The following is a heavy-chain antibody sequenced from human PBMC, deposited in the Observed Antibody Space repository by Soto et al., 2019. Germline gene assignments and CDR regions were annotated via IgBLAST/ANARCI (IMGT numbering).Heavy chain of an antibody. V-gene: IGHV5-51*01. CDR2: IYPGDSDT. CDR3: ARLDDTAMDSLGFDY. J-gene: IGHJ4*02. Sequence: GESLKISCKGSGYSFTSYWIGWVRQMPGKGLEWMGIIYPGDSDTRYSPSFQGQVTISADKSISTAYLQWSSLKASDTAMYYCARLDDTAMDSLGFDYWSQGTLVTVSS. D-gene: IGHD5-18*01. CDR1: GYSFTSYW.